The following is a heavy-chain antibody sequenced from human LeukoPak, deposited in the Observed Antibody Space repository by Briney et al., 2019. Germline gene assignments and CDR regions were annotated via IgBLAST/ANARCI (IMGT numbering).Heavy chain of an antibody. Sequence: PGGSLRLSCAASGFTFSSYGMHWVRQAPGKGLEWVAVISYDGSNKYYADSVKGRFTISRDNSKNTLYLQMNSLRAEDTAVYYCARDPAQDYYDSSGPLQGYFDYWGQGTLVTVSS. D-gene: IGHD3-22*01. CDR3: ARDPAQDYYDSSGPLQGYFDY. V-gene: IGHV3-30*03. CDR1: GFTFSSYG. CDR2: ISYDGSNK. J-gene: IGHJ4*02.